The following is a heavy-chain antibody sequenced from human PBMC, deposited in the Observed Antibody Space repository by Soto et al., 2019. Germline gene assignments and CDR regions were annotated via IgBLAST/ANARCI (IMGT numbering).Heavy chain of an antibody. V-gene: IGHV3-33*01. CDR2: IWYDGSNK. J-gene: IGHJ4*02. CDR1: GFTFSSYG. D-gene: IGHD3-3*01. Sequence: QVQLVESGGGVVQPGRSLRLSCAASGFTFSSYGMHWVRQAPGKGLEWVAVIWYDGSNKYYADSVKGRFTISRDNSKNTLYLQMNSLRAEDTAVYYGARERYDFWSGSINIFDYWGQGTLVTVSS. CDR3: ARERYDFWSGSINIFDY.